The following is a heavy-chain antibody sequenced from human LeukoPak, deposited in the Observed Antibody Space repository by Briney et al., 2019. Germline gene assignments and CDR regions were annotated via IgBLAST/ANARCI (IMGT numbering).Heavy chain of an antibody. CDR1: GFTFSSSG. CDR2: IRYDGSNT. Sequence: GGSLRLSCAASGFTFSSSGMHWVRQAPGKGLEWVAFIRYDGSNTYYADSVKGRFTISRDNSKNTLYLQMNSLTTEDTAVYYCVKEFGPASYYWGQGTLVTVSS. V-gene: IGHV3-30*02. D-gene: IGHD3-10*01. CDR3: VKEFGPASYY. J-gene: IGHJ4*02.